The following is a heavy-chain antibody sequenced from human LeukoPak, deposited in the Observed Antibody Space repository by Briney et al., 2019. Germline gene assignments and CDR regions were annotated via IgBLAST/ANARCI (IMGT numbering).Heavy chain of an antibody. V-gene: IGHV4-4*07. CDR2: IDTSGSITTSGSTNYNSGST. CDR1: GGSIRSYY. Sequence: SETLSLTCTVSGGSIRSYYWSWIRQPAGKGLEWIGRIDTSGSITTSGSTNYNSGSTNYNPFFKSRVTISVDTSKNQFSLKLSSVAATDTAVYYCARALNLYYYDTSVEPAFDIWGQGTMVTVSS. CDR3: ARALNLYYYDTSVEPAFDI. D-gene: IGHD3-22*01. J-gene: IGHJ3*02.